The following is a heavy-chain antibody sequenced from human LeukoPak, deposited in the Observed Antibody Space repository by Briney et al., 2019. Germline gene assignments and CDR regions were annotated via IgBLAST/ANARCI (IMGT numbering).Heavy chain of an antibody. CDR3: ARSSTIFGVVIRGPMGGMDV. J-gene: IGHJ6*02. Sequence: SETLSLTCAVYGGSFSGYYWSWIRQPPGKGLEWIGEINHSGGTNYNPSLKSRVTISVDTSKNQFSLKLSSVTAADTAVYYRARSSTIFGVVIRGPMGGMDVWGQGTTVTVSS. V-gene: IGHV4-34*01. CDR1: GGSFSGYY. D-gene: IGHD3-3*01. CDR2: INHSGGT.